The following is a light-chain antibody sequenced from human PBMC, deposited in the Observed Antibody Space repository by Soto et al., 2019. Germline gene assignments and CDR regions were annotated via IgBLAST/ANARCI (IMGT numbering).Light chain of an antibody. CDR1: SSDVGGYNY. V-gene: IGLV2-8*01. CDR2: EVT. CDR3: SSYAGSNIVV. J-gene: IGLJ2*01. Sequence: QSALTQPPSASGSPGQSVTISCTGTSSDVGGYNYVSWYQQHQGKVPKLMIYEVTKRPSGVPDRFSGSKSGNTASLTVSGLHAEDEADYYCSSYAGSNIVVFGGGTKVTVL.